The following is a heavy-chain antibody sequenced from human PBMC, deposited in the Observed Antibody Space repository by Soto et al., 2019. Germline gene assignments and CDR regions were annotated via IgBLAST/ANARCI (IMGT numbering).Heavy chain of an antibody. J-gene: IGHJ4*02. CDR1: GGSISSGGYF. V-gene: IGHV4-31*03. D-gene: IGHD2-21*02. CDR2: IYYSGRT. CDR3: ARFAKEENPKVGSWYSFDA. Sequence: QVQLQESGPGLVKPSQTLSLTCNVSGGSISSGGYFWGWIRQHPGKGLEWIGHIYYSGRTYSNPSLKSRLVIAVDTSQNQISLMLTSVTAADTAVYYCARFAKEENPKVGSWYSFDAWGQGILVTVSS.